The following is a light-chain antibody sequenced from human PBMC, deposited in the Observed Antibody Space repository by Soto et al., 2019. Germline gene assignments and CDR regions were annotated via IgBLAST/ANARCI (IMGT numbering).Light chain of an antibody. CDR2: VNS. J-gene: IGLJ2*01. V-gene: IGLV1-40*01. Sequence: QSVLTQPPSVSGAPGPRVTISCTGTSSNIGAGYDVHWYQQVPGTSPKLLIFVNSNRPSGVPDRFSGSKSGTSASLAITGLRAEDEADYYCQSYDNSLSVHVVFGGGTKLTVL. CDR3: QSYDNSLSVHVV. CDR1: SSNIGAGYD.